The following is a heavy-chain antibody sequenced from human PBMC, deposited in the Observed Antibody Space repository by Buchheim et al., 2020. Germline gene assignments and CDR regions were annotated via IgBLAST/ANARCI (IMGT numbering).Heavy chain of an antibody. CDR1: GYTFTGYY. J-gene: IGHJ6*02. CDR2: INPNSGGT. D-gene: IGHD6-13*01. CDR3: ARERSRAALHRKSYYYYGMDV. Sequence: QVQLVQSGAEVKKPGASVKVSCKASGYTFTGYYMHWVRQAPGQGLEWMGWINPNSGGTNYAQKFQGWVTMTRDKSISTAYMELSRLRSDDTAVYYCARERSRAALHRKSYYYYGMDVWGQGTT. V-gene: IGHV1-2*04.